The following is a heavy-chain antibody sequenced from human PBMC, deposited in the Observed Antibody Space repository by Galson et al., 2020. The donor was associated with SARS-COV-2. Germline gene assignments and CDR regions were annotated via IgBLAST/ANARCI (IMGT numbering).Heavy chain of an antibody. J-gene: IGHJ4*02. Sequence: ASVKVSCKAYGYTFPDYDVNWVRQVAGPGLDWVGWMNPNSGNTGYAQKFQGRVTMTRDTSINTAYMELSGLTSADTAVYYCARGVRSDFWGQGTQITVSS. CDR3: ARGVRSDF. CDR2: MNPNSGNT. CDR1: GYTFPDYD. D-gene: IGHD3-10*02. V-gene: IGHV1-8*01.